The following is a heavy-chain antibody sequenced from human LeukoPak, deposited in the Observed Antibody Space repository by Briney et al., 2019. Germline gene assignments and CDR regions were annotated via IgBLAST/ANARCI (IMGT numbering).Heavy chain of an antibody. CDR2: IYNSGIT. D-gene: IGHD2-15*01. CDR3: ASGGGLKGLDY. J-gene: IGHJ4*02. CDR1: GXSISSYY. V-gene: IGHV4-59*08. Sequence: PSETLSLTCTVSGXSISSYYRSWIRQPPGKGLEWIGYIYNSGITNYNPSLKSRVTISVDTSKNQFPLKLSSVTAADTAVYYCASGGGLKGLDYWGQGTLVTVSS.